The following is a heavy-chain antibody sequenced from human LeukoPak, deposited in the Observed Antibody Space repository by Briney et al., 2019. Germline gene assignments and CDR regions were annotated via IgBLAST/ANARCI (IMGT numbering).Heavy chain of an antibody. J-gene: IGHJ4*02. V-gene: IGHV3-7*03. CDR1: GFTFSHYW. D-gene: IGHD3-10*01. CDR2: IKQDGSEK. CDR3: ARDKSAGADTGSSFYY. Sequence: GGSLRLSCAASGFTFSHYWMNWVRQAPGKGLEWVASIKQDGSEKYYVDSVKGRFTFSRDNAKNSLYLRMDSLRAEDTAVYYCARDKSAGADTGSSFYYWGQGALVTVSS.